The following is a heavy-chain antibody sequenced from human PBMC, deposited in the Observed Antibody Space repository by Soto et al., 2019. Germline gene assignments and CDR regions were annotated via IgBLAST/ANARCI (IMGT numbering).Heavy chain of an antibody. CDR2: ISSGGEYI. Sequence: EVQLVESGGGLVKPGGSLRLSCTASGLIFSNYGMNWVRQAAGKRPEWVSSISSGGEYIVYADSVKGRLTISRDNANNILYLHLTTLGVEDTAVDCCATDVAACAVMGVWGQGTTFTVSS. D-gene: IGHD6-6*01. V-gene: IGHV3-21*01. J-gene: IGHJ6*02. CDR3: ATDVAACAVMGV. CDR1: GLIFSNYG.